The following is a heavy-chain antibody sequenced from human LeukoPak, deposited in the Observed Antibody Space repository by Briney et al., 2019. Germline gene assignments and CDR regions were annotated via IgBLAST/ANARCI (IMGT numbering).Heavy chain of an antibody. CDR2: IIPIFGTA. J-gene: IGHJ4*02. D-gene: IGHD4-17*01. Sequence: SVKVYCKASGGTFSSYAISWVRQAPGQGLEWMGGIIPIFGTANYAQKFQGRVTITADESTSTAYMELSSLRSEDTAVYYCARSHDYGDYGIDYWGQGTLVTVSS. CDR3: ARSHDYGDYGIDY. V-gene: IGHV1-69*01. CDR1: GGTFSSYA.